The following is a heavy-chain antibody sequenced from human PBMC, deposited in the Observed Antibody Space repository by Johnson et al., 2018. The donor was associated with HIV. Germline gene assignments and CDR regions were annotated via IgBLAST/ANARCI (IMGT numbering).Heavy chain of an antibody. CDR3: AKVLSPRPWGDDAFDI. CDR1: GFIFSDYY. CDR2: ISSSGRTI. V-gene: IGHV3-11*04. Sequence: QVQLVESGGDLVKPGGSLRLSCAASGFIFSDYYMTWIRQAPGKGLESISYISSSGRTIYYADSVKGRFTMSRDNAKKSLYLQMNSLRAEDTAVYYCAKVLSPRPWGDDAFDIWGQGTMVTVSS. D-gene: IGHD7-27*01. J-gene: IGHJ3*02.